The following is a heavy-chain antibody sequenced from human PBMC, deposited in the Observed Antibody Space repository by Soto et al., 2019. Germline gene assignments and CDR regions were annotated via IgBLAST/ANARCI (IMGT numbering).Heavy chain of an antibody. Sequence: ASVKVSCKASGGTFSSYTISWVRQAPGQGLEWMGWISAYNGNTNYAQKLQGRVTMTTDTSTSTAYMELRSLRSDDTAVYYCARGKRYCISPSCYSSSWYVPDYWG. V-gene: IGHV1-18*01. CDR2: ISAYNGNT. J-gene: IGHJ4*01. D-gene: IGHD2-2*02. CDR1: GGTFSSYT. CDR3: ARGKRYCISPSCYSSSWYVPDY.